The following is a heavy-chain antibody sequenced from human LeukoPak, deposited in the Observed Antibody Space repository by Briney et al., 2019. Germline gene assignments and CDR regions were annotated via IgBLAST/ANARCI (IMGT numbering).Heavy chain of an antibody. CDR1: GYTFTSYY. V-gene: IGHV1-46*01. CDR3: ARDDGGNSAVDY. Sequence: ASVTVSCKASGYTFTSYYMHWVRPAPGQGLEWMGIINPSGGSTRYAQKFQGRVTMTWDMSTSTAYMELSRLRSDDTAVYYCARDDGGNSAVDYWGQGTLVTVSS. CDR2: INPSGGST. D-gene: IGHD4-23*01. J-gene: IGHJ4*02.